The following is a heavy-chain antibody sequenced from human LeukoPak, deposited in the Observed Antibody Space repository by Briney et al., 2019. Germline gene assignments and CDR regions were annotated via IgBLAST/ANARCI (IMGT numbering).Heavy chain of an antibody. CDR3: ALGPPSGSYGRYYYYYMDV. V-gene: IGHV4-61*02. CDR2: IYTSGST. D-gene: IGHD1-26*01. CDR1: GGSISSGSYY. J-gene: IGHJ6*03. Sequence: SETLSLTCTVSGGSISSGSYYWSWIRQPAGKGLEWIGRIYTSGSTNYNPSLKSRVTISVDTSKNQFSLKLSSVTAADTAVYYCALGPPSGSYGRYYYYYMDVWGKGTTVTVSS.